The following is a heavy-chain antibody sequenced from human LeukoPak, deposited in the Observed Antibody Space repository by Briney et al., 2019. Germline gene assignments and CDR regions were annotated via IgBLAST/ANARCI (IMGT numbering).Heavy chain of an antibody. D-gene: IGHD6-13*01. Sequence: SETLSLTCTVSGGSISSYYWSWIRQPPGKGLEWIGYIYYSGSTNYNPSLKSRVTISVDTSKNQFSLKLSSVTAADTAVYYCVSSSSWYYFDYWGQGTLVTVSS. V-gene: IGHV4-59*01. J-gene: IGHJ4*02. CDR3: VSSSSWYYFDY. CDR1: GGSISSYY. CDR2: IYYSGST.